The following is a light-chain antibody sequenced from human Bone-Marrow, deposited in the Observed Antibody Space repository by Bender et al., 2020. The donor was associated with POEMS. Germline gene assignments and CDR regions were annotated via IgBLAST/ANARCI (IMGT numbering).Light chain of an antibody. CDR3: SSYTGSSPPYV. Sequence: QSALTQPASVSGSPGQSITISCTGPSSGTGPSSDVGGYQFVSWYQQHPSKAPKLILSNVSNRPSGVSTRFSGSKSGNSASLTISGLQAEDEADYYCSSYTGSSPPYVFGTGTKVTVL. CDR2: NVS. J-gene: IGLJ1*01. CDR1: SSGTGPSSDVGGYQF. V-gene: IGLV2-14*03.